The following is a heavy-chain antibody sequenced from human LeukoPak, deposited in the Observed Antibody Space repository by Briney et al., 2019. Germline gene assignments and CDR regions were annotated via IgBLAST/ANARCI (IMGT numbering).Heavy chain of an antibody. D-gene: IGHD4-17*01. Sequence: SETLSLTCTVSGGSISSYYWSWIRQPAGKGLEWIGRIYTSGSTNYNPSLKSRVTISVDKSKNQFSLKLSSVTAADTAVYYCARDQNCGDSPYFDYWGQGTLVTVSS. CDR1: GGSISSYY. CDR2: IYTSGST. V-gene: IGHV4-4*07. J-gene: IGHJ4*02. CDR3: ARDQNCGDSPYFDY.